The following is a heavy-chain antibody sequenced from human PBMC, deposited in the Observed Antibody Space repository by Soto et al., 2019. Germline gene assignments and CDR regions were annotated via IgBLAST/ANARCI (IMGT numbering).Heavy chain of an antibody. Sequence: GGSLRLSCAASGFTFSAYAVSWVRQAPGKGLEWVSAISGSGGNKYYPESVKGRFTISRDNSKNTLYLQMNSLRAEDTAIFYCAIMSGYEPTYDYYYMDVWGKGTTVTVSS. J-gene: IGHJ6*03. CDR3: AIMSGYEPTYDYYYMDV. V-gene: IGHV3-23*01. D-gene: IGHD5-12*01. CDR2: ISGSGGNK. CDR1: GFTFSAYA.